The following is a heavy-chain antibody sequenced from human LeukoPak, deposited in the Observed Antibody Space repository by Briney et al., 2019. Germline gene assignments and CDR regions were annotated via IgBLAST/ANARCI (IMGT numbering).Heavy chain of an antibody. CDR1: GYTLTELS. CDR3: ATGLKYYYGSGDNY. V-gene: IGHV1-24*01. CDR2: FDPEDGET. J-gene: IGHJ4*02. Sequence: ASVKVSCKVSGYTLTELSMHWVRQAPGKGLEWMGGFDPEDGETIYAQKFQGRDTMTEDTSTDTAYMELSSLRSEDTAVYYCATGLKYYYGSGDNYWGQGTLVTVSS. D-gene: IGHD3-10*01.